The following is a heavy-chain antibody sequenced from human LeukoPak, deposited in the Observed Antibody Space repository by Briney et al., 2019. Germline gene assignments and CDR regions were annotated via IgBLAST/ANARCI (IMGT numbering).Heavy chain of an antibody. Sequence: GGSLRLSCAASGFTFSSYGMHWVRQAPGKGLEWVAVIWYDGGNKYYGDSVKGRFTISRDNSKSTLYLQMNSLRAEDTAVYYCARDFAGGWQVHYYFDYWGQGTLVTVSS. J-gene: IGHJ4*02. D-gene: IGHD6-19*01. CDR2: IWYDGGNK. V-gene: IGHV3-33*01. CDR1: GFTFSSYG. CDR3: ARDFAGGWQVHYYFDY.